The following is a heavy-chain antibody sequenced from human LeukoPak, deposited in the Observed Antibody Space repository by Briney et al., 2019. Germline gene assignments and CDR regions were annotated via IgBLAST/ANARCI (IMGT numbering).Heavy chain of an antibody. CDR2: IDTNTGNP. CDR1: GYTFTGYY. V-gene: IGHV7-4-1*02. Sequence: ASVKVSCKASGYTFTGYYMHWVRQAPGQGLEWMGWIDTNTGNPTYAQGFTGRFVFSLDTSVSTAYLQISSLKAEDTAVYYCARDKGRDAFDIWGQGTMVTVSS. D-gene: IGHD3-10*01. CDR3: ARDKGRDAFDI. J-gene: IGHJ3*02.